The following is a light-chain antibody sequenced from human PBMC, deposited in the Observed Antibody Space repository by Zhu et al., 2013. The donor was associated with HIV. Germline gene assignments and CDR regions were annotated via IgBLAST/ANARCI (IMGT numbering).Light chain of an antibody. V-gene: IGKV2-30*01. CDR1: DSLVFADGDTY. J-gene: IGKJ1*01. Sequence: DVVMTQSPLSLSVTLGQSASISCRSDDSLVFADGDTYLHWFHQRPGQSPRRLIYKVSNRDSGVPDKFSAYGSVTDFTLQISSVEAEDVGIYFCMQGTYWPWTFGQGTKVEI. CDR2: KVS. CDR3: MQGTYWPWT.